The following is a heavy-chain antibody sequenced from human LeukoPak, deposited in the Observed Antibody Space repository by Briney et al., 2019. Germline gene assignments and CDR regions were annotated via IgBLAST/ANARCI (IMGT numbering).Heavy chain of an antibody. CDR1: GFTFSTYW. J-gene: IGHJ6*03. Sequence: PGGSLRLSCAASGFTFSTYWMSWVRQAPGKGLEWVAFIRYDGSNKYYADSVKGRFTISRGNSKNTLYLQMNSLRAEDTAVYYCAKEGWTTVTTNYYYYMDVWGKGTTVTVSS. D-gene: IGHD4-11*01. V-gene: IGHV3-30*02. CDR3: AKEGWTTVTTNYYYYMDV. CDR2: IRYDGSNK.